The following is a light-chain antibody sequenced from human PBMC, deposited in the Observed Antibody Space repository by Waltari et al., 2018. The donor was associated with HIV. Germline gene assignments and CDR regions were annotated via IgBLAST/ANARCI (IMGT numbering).Light chain of an antibody. CDR2: RNN. J-gene: IGLJ2*01. Sequence: QSVLTQPPSASGTPGQRVTISCSGSSSNIGSYYVYWYQQLPGTAPKRLIYRNNPRPSGVPDRFSGSKSGTSASLAISGLRSEDEADYYCAAWADSLSAVVFGGGTKLTVL. V-gene: IGLV1-47*01. CDR1: SSNIGSYY. CDR3: AAWADSLSAVV.